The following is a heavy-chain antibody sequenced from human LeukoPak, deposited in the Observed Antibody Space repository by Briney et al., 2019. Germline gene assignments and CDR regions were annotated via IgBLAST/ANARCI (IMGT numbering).Heavy chain of an antibody. CDR1: GGSISTFF. D-gene: IGHD3-22*01. V-gene: IGHV4-4*07. CDR2: IYTSGST. CDR3: ASEYYYDTNGYYSLAH. J-gene: IGHJ4*02. Sequence: PSETLSLTCTVSGGSISTFFWNWIRQPAGKGLEWIGRIYTSGSTNYNPSLKSRVTMSADRSRSQFSLRLSSVTAADTAVYYCASEYYYDTNGYYSLAHWGQGTLVTVSS.